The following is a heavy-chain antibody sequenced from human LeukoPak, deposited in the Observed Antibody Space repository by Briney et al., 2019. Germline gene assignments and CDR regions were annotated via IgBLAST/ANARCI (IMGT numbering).Heavy chain of an antibody. CDR2: IYSGATT. CDR3: ARELRIVDTTMLNYYYYYMDV. Sequence: GGSLRLSCAASGFSFSTNAMAWVRQAPGKGLEWVSGIYSGATTYYADSVKGRFTISRDNSKNTLSLQMNSLRAEDTAVYYCARELRIVDTTMLNYYYYYMDVWGKGTTVTVSS. J-gene: IGHJ6*03. CDR1: GFSFSTNA. V-gene: IGHV3-53*01. D-gene: IGHD5-18*01.